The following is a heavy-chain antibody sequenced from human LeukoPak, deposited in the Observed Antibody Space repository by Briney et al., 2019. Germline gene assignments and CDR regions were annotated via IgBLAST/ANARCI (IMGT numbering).Heavy chain of an antibody. CDR2: IFHSGST. V-gene: IGHV4-39*07. J-gene: IGHJ4*02. Sequence: PSETLSLTCTVSGGSISSRGFYWGWIRQPPGQGLQWLGHIFHSGSTSYNSSFKSRVSILVATSKNQFFLEVNSVTAADTAMYYCARVATSFGGYYFDHWGQGILVTVSS. D-gene: IGHD3-3*01. CDR1: GGSISSRGFY. CDR3: ARVATSFGGYYFDH.